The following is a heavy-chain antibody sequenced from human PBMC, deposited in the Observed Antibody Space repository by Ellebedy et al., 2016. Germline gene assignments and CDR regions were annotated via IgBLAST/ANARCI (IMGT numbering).Heavy chain of an antibody. V-gene: IGHV3-23*01. D-gene: IGHD4-17*01. CDR2: ISGSGGST. J-gene: IGHJ4*02. CDR3: YYGHYSAS. CDR1: GFTFSSYA. Sequence: GESLKISXTASGFTFSSYAMSWVRQAPGKGLEWVSAISGSGGSTYYADSVKGRFTISRDNSRDTLYLQMNSLRAEDTAVYYCYYGHYSASWGQGTLVTVSS.